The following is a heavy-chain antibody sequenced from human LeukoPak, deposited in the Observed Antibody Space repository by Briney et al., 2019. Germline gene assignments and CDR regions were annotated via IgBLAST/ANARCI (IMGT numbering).Heavy chain of an antibody. D-gene: IGHD3-22*01. CDR3: ARVSGDYYDSSGYPGPDAFDI. CDR2: IKQDGSEK. CDR1: GFAFSDYY. V-gene: IGHV3-7*01. J-gene: IGHJ3*02. Sequence: GALRLSCAASGFAFSDYYMSWIRQAPGKGLEWVANIKQDGSEKYYVDSVKGRFTISRDNAKNSLYLQMNSLRAEDTAVYYCARVSGDYYDSSGYPGPDAFDIWGQGTMVTVSS.